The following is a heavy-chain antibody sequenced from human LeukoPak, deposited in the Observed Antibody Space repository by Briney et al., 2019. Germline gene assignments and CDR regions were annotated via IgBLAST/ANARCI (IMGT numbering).Heavy chain of an antibody. CDR2: INHSGST. J-gene: IGHJ6*03. D-gene: IGHD5-18*01. V-gene: IGHV4-34*01. CDR3: ASTGYDYYYYYYMDV. Sequence: SETLSLTCAVYGGSFSGYYWSWIRQPPGKGLEWMGEINHSGSTNYNPSLKSRVTISVDPSKNQSSLKLSSVTADDTAVYYCASTGYDYYYYYYMDVWGKGTTVTVSS. CDR1: GGSFSGYY.